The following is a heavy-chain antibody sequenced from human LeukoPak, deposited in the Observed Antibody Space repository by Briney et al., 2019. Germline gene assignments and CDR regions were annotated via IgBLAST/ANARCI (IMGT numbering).Heavy chain of an antibody. V-gene: IGHV4-59*01. CDR1: GGSISSYY. CDR3: AREWESWFDP. J-gene: IGHJ5*02. Sequence: SETLSLTCTVSGGSISSYYWSWIRQPPGKGLEWIGYIYYSGSTNYDPSLKSRVTISVDTSKNQFSLKLSSVTAADTAVYYCAREWESWFDPWGQGTLVTVSS. CDR2: IYYSGST. D-gene: IGHD1-26*01.